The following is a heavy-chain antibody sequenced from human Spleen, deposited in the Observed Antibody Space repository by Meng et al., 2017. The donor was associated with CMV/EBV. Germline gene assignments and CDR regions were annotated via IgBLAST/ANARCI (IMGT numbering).Heavy chain of an antibody. D-gene: IGHD3-22*01. CDR3: ARDLAPQSDYYDSSGYYYLPKGFDY. CDR2: ISSDGNNK. J-gene: IGHJ4*02. Sequence: HCVRQAPGKWLEWLAVISSDGNNKYFGDSVKCRLTISRDNSHNTLYLQLNSLRVEDTAVYYCARDLAPQSDYYDSSGYYYLPKGFDYWGQGTLVTVSS. V-gene: IGHV3-30*04.